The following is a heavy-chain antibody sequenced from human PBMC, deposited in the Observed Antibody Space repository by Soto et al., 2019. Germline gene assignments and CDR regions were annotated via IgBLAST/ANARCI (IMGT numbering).Heavy chain of an antibody. Sequence: QVQLVESGGGVVQPGRSLRLSCAASGFTFSSYGMHWVRQAPGKGLEWVAVISYDGSNKYYADSVKGRFTISRDNSKNTLYLQMNSLRAEDTAVYYCAKGLRGGFDYCGQGTLVTVSS. D-gene: IGHD3-10*01. V-gene: IGHV3-30*18. J-gene: IGHJ4*02. CDR1: GFTFSSYG. CDR3: AKGLRGGFDY. CDR2: ISYDGSNK.